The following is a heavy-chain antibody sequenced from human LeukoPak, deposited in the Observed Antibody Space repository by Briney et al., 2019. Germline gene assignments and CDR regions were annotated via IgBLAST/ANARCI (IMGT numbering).Heavy chain of an antibody. D-gene: IGHD3-22*01. CDR1: GFTLSSYA. CDR3: AKDSGYYYDSSGYYPW. J-gene: IGHJ4*02. Sequence: GGSLRLSCAASGFTLSSYAMSWVRQAPGKGLEWVSLISGNAGSTHYADSVKGRFTISRDNAKNSLYLQMNSLRAEDTALYYCAKDSGYYYDSSGYYPWWGQGTLVTVSS. V-gene: IGHV3-23*01. CDR2: ISGNAGST.